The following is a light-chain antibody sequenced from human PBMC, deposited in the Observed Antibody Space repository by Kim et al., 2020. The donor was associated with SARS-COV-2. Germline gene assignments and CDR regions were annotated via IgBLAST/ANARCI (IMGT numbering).Light chain of an antibody. Sequence: GQRVAMSFSGSSCNNGGNVVNWYQQLPGTAPKLLIHTNNQRPAGVPDRFSGSKSGTSASLAISGLQSEDEADVYCATWDDSLSGWVFGGGTQLTVL. CDR3: ATWDDSLSGWV. J-gene: IGLJ3*02. CDR2: TNN. CDR1: SCNNGGNV. V-gene: IGLV1-44*01.